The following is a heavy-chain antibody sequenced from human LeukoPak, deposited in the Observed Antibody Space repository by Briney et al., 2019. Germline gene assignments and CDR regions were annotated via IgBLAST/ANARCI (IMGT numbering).Heavy chain of an antibody. CDR3: ARETKTFYFDSSAYYPYYFDS. V-gene: IGHV4-34*01. Sequence: SETLSLTCAVYGGSFSGYYWSWIRQPPGKGLEWIGEINHSGSTYYNPSLKSRVTISVDTSKNQFSLKLSSVTAADTAVYYCARETKTFYFDSSAYYPYYFDSWGQGTLVTVSS. J-gene: IGHJ4*02. CDR2: INHSGST. CDR1: GGSFSGYY. D-gene: IGHD3-22*01.